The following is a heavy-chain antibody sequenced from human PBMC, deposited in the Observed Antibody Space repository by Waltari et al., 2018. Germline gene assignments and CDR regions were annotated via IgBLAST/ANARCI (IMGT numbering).Heavy chain of an antibody. Sequence: QVQLQESGPGLVKPSQTLSLTCTVSGGSISRGSYYWSWIRQPAGKGLEWIGRIYTSGSTNYNHSLKSRVTISVDTSKNQFSLKLSSVTAADTAVYYCARDGRTYYDFWSGYSRQWYYMDVWGKGTTVTVSS. CDR1: GGSISRGSYY. J-gene: IGHJ6*03. CDR3: ARDGRTYYDFWSGYSRQWYYMDV. V-gene: IGHV4-61*02. D-gene: IGHD3-3*01. CDR2: IYTSGST.